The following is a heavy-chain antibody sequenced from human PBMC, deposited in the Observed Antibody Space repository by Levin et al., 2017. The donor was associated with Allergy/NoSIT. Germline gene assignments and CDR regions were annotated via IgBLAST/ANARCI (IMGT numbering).Heavy chain of an antibody. CDR1: GYTSTGYY. Sequence: PGESLKISCKASGYTSTGYYMHWVRQAPGQGLEWMGRINPNSGGTNYAQKFQGRVTMTRDTSISTAYMELSRLRSDDTAVYYCAREPPAPNYYYYMDVWGKGTTVTVSS. V-gene: IGHV1-2*06. J-gene: IGHJ6*03. CDR3: AREPPAPNYYYYMDV. D-gene: IGHD2-2*01. CDR2: INPNSGGT.